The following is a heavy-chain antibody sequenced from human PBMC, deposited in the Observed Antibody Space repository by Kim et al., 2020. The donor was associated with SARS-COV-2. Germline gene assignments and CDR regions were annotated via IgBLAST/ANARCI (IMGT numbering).Heavy chain of an antibody. D-gene: IGHD6-19*01. CDR3: ARRTSIAVATFDP. Sequence: YNPSIKSRVTISVDTSKNQFFLKLSSVTAADTAVYYCARRTSIAVATFDPWGQGTLVTVSS. V-gene: IGHV4-61*07. J-gene: IGHJ5*02.